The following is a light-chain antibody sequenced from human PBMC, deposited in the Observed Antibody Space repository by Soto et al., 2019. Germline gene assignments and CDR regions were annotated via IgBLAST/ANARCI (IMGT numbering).Light chain of an antibody. CDR3: QQSSNSPPIT. CDR1: QNIDNH. CDR2: AAS. J-gene: IGKJ5*01. V-gene: IGKV1-39*01. Sequence: DIQLTQSPSSLSASVGDSVSVSCRSSQNIDNHLNWYRQGSGEAPEVLIYAASALRDGVSSRVSGRGYGTEFTLTIKNPVPEDFATYYCQQSSNSPPITFGQGTRLEIK.